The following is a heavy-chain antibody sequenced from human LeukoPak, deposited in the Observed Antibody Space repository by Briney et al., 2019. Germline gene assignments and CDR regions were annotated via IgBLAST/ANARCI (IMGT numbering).Heavy chain of an antibody. J-gene: IGHJ4*02. V-gene: IGHV3-11*04. CDR3: ARDLEEYCSGGSCSLFDY. CDR1: GFTFSDSY. D-gene: IGHD2-15*01. CDR2: ISGSGHDI. Sequence: PGGSLRLSCAASGFTFSDSYMTWVRQAPGKGVEWVAYISGSGHDINYSDSVKGRFTISRDNAKNSLYLQMNSLRAEDTAVYYCARDLEEYCSGGSCSLFDYWGQGTLVTVSS.